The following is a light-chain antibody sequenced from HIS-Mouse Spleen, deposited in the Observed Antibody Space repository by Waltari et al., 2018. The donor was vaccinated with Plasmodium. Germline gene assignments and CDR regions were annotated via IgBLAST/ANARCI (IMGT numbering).Light chain of an antibody. CDR3: KQRSNWMDT. J-gene: IGKJ2*01. Sequence: IVLTQSPATLSLSPGERATLSCRASQSVSSYLAWYQQKPGQAPRLLIYDAANMATGIPARFSGSWSGTDFTLTISSLEPEDFAVYNCKQRSNWMDTLGQGTKLENK. CDR1: QSVSSY. CDR2: DAA. V-gene: IGKV3-11*01.